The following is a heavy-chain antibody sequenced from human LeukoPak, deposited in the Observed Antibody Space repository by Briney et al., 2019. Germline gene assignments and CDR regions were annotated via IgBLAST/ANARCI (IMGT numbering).Heavy chain of an antibody. J-gene: IGHJ4*02. D-gene: IGHD1-1*01. Sequence: PGGSLRLSCAASGFTFGTYAMNWVRQAPGKGLEWVSSISSSSSYIYYADSVKGRFTISRDNAKNSLYLQMNSLRAEDTAVYYCARENDFDYWGQGTLVTVSS. CDR1: GFTFGTYA. V-gene: IGHV3-21*01. CDR3: ARENDFDY. CDR2: ISSSSSYI.